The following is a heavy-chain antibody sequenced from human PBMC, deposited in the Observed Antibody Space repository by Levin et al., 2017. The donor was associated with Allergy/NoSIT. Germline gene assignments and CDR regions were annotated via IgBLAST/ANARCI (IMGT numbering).Heavy chain of an antibody. CDR1: GGTFSNYG. D-gene: IGHD3-10*01. CDR3: AREILWDKVRGVAAYNWFDP. CDR2: IIPTSGKA. Sequence: ASVKVSCKASGGTFSNYGISWVRQAPGQGLEWMGGIIPTSGKANYAQKFQGRVTITAGDSTSTAFMELSSLRSDDTAVYYCAREILWDKVRGVAAYNWFDPWGQGTRVTVSS. V-gene: IGHV1-69*13. J-gene: IGHJ5*02.